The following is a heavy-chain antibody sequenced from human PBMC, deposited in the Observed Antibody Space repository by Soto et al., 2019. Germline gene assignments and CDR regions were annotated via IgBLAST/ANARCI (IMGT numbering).Heavy chain of an antibody. Sequence: SETLSLTCGVYGGSFRGYSWNWVRHPPGTGLEWIGEINHSGRTNYNPSLKSRVSLSVATSKKQFSLNLTSATAADTAVYFCARAPYSGNWYHPWQTPRRPGNYGMDVWGQGTTVT. J-gene: IGHJ6*02. D-gene: IGHD6-13*01. V-gene: IGHV4-34*01. CDR1: GGSFRGYS. CDR3: ARAPYSGNWYHPWQTPRRPGNYGMDV. CDR2: INHSGRT.